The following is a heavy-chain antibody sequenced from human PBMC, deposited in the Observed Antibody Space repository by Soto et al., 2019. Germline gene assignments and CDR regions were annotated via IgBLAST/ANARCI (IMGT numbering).Heavy chain of an antibody. CDR1: GFTFSSYA. Sequence: GGSLRLSCAASGFTFSSYAMSWVRQAPGKGLEWVSAISGSGGTIYYADSVKGRFTISRDNAKYSLYLQMNSLRDEDTAVYYCARGILASVPYYFDYWGQGALVTVSS. V-gene: IGHV3-23*01. D-gene: IGHD3-3*02. CDR2: ISGSGGTI. CDR3: ARGILASVPYYFDY. J-gene: IGHJ4*02.